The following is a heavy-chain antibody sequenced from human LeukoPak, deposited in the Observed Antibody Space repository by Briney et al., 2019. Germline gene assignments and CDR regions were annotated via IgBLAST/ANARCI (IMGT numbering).Heavy chain of an antibody. V-gene: IGHV4-4*07. CDR3: ARVAMKTLAGPFFHFHYMGV. CDR2: IYTSGST. CDR1: GGSISSYY. J-gene: IGHJ6*03. Sequence: SETLSLTCTVSGGSISSYYWSWIRQPAGKGLEWIGRIYTSGSTNYNPSLKSRVTMSVDTSKNQFSLKLSSVTAADTAVYYCARVAMKTLAGPFFHFHYMGVWGKGNKVNV. D-gene: IGHD2-2*01.